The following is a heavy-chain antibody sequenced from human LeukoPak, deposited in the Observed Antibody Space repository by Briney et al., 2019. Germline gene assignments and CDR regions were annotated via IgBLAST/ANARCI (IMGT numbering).Heavy chain of an antibody. CDR1: GFTFSDYY. V-gene: IGHV3-11*01. D-gene: IGHD6-13*01. CDR2: ISSSGSSK. CDR3: ARPLRAHSSSLFFDY. J-gene: IGHJ4*02. Sequence: GGSLRLSCAASGFTFSDYYMSWIRQAPGKGLEWVSYISSSGSSKDYADSVKGRFTTSRDIAKNSLYLQTNSLRAEDTAVYYCARPLRAHSSSLFFDYWGQGTLVTVSS.